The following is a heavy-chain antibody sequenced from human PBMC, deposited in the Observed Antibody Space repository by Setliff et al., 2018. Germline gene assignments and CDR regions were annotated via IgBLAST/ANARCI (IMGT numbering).Heavy chain of an antibody. CDR1: GGSISSSSYY. Sequence: SETLSLTCTVSGGSISSSSYYWGWIRQPPGKGLEWIGSIYYSGSTYYNPSLKSRVTISVDTSKNQFSLKLSSVTAADTAVYYCARDLGDYGSGSYSIPHYYYYYGMDVWGQGTTVTVSS. CDR2: IYYSGST. CDR3: ARDLGDYGSGSYSIPHYYYYYGMDV. D-gene: IGHD3-10*01. V-gene: IGHV4-39*07. J-gene: IGHJ6*02.